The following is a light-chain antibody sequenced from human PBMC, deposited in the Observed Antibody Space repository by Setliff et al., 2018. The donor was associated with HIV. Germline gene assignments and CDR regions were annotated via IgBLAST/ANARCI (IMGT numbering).Light chain of an antibody. CDR3: QQYNNWPWT. CDR1: QSVSSN. Sequence: EIVMTQSPATLSVSPGERATLSCRASQSVSSNLAWYQQKPGQAPRLLIYGASTRATGTPARSSGSGSGTEFTRTISSLQSEDFVVYYCQQYNNWPWTFGQGTKVDIK. J-gene: IGKJ1*01. CDR2: GAS. V-gene: IGKV3-15*01.